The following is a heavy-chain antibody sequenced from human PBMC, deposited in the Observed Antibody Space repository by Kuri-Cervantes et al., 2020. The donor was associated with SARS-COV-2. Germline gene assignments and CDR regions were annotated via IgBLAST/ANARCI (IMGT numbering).Heavy chain of an antibody. V-gene: IGHV1-46*01. CDR3: ARGVGGCSGGSCYSGVSGWFDP. J-gene: IGHJ5*02. D-gene: IGHD2-15*01. CDR2: INPSGGST. Sequence: ASVKVSCKASGYTFTSYYMHWVRQAPGQGLEWMGIINPSGGSTSYAQKFQGRVTMTRDTSTSTVYMELSSLRSEDTAVYYCARGVGGCSGGSCYSGVSGWFDPWGQGTLVTVSS. CDR1: GYTFTSYY.